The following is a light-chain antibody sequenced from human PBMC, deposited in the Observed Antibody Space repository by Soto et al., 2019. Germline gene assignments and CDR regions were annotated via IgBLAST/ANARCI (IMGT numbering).Light chain of an antibody. CDR1: HIVSTF. V-gene: IGKV1-39*01. Sequence: EIQMTKFASSLSASVGDRVTITCRASHIVSTFLNWYEQKPGKAPKLLIYDSSTLQSEVPSRFSGSGSGTDVTLTISSLQPEDFATYYCQQTYSFPLAVGAGTKVDL. CDR3: QQTYSFPLA. CDR2: DSS. J-gene: IGKJ3*01.